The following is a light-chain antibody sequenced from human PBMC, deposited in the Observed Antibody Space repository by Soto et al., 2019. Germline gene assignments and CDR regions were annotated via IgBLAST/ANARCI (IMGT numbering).Light chain of an antibody. CDR3: SSYAGSNVV. CDR1: SSDVGGYNY. V-gene: IGLV2-8*01. Sequence: QSALTQPPSASGSLGQSVTISCTGTSSDVGGYNYVSWYQQHPGKAPKLMIYEVSKRPSGVPDRFSGSKSGNTASLTVSGLQAEDEADYYCSSYAGSNVVFGGGTNLTVL. J-gene: IGLJ2*01. CDR2: EVS.